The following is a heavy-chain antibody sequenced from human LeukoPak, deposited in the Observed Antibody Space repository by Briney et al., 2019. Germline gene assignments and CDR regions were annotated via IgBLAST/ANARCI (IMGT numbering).Heavy chain of an antibody. V-gene: IGHV4-61*02. J-gene: IGHJ6*03. Sequence: PSETLSLTXTVSGGSISSGSYYWSWIRQPAGKGLERIGRIYTSGSTNYNPSLKSRVTISVDTSKNQFSLKLSSVTAADTAVYYCARARGRYRNYYYYMDVWGKGTTVTVSS. D-gene: IGHD3-16*02. CDR3: ARARGRYRNYYYYMDV. CDR2: IYTSGST. CDR1: GGSISSGSYY.